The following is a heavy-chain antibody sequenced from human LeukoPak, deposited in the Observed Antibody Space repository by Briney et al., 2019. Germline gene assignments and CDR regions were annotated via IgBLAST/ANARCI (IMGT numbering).Heavy chain of an antibody. CDR2: MHYSGAT. CDR1: GGSLSGYY. Sequence: SETLSLTCAVYGGSLSGYYWSWFRQPPGKGLEWIGEMHYSGATNYSPSLKSRVTISAGTSKNQFSLKVNSVTAADTAVYYCARGVTLYYYFDLWGRGTLVTVSS. D-gene: IGHD4-23*01. J-gene: IGHJ2*01. CDR3: ARGVTLYYYFDL. V-gene: IGHV4-34*01.